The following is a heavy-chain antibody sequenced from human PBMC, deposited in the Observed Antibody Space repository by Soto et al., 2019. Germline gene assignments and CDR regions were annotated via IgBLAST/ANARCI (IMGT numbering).Heavy chain of an antibody. CDR2: IYPGDSDT. J-gene: IGHJ5*02. D-gene: IGHD3-10*01. CDR1: GYSFTIYW. Sequence: LGESLKISCKGSGYSFTIYWIGWVRQMPGKGLEWMGIIYPGDSDTRYSPSFQGQVTISADKSISTAYLQWSSLKASGTAMYYCARQTLDYYNWFDPWGQGTLVTVSS. V-gene: IGHV5-51*01. CDR3: ARQTLDYYNWFDP.